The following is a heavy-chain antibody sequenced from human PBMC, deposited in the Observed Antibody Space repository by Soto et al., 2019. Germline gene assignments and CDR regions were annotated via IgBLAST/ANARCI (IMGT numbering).Heavy chain of an antibody. CDR2: IYPGDSDT. J-gene: IGHJ4*02. Sequence: PWESLKISCKGSGYSFTSYWIGWVREMTGKRLEWMGIIYPGDSDTRYSPSFQGQVTISADKSISTAYLQWSSLKASDTAMYYCARHSLGDFWSGYTTPFDYWGQGTLVTVSS. CDR3: ARHSLGDFWSGYTTPFDY. CDR1: GYSFTSYW. V-gene: IGHV5-51*01. D-gene: IGHD3-3*01.